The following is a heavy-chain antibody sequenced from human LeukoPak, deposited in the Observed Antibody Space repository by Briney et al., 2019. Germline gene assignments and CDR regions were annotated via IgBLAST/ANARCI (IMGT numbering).Heavy chain of an antibody. J-gene: IGHJ4*02. D-gene: IGHD1-1*01. CDR2: IRSNTDGGTT. V-gene: IGHV3-15*01. Sequence: GGSLRLSCAVSGFTFSNAWMSWVRQAPGKGLEWVGRIRSNTDGGTTDYTAPVKGRFTISRDDSKNTVCLQMNSLKTEDTAVYYRTTGPERHPYNFDYWGQGTLVTVSS. CDR3: TTGPERHPYNFDY. CDR1: GFTFSNAW.